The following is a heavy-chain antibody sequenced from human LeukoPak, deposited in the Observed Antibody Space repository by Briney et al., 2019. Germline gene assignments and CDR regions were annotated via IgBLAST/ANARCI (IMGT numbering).Heavy chain of an antibody. CDR1: GGTFSSYA. CDR3: ARGLIRQQLSPEYFQH. V-gene: IGHV1-69*05. J-gene: IGHJ1*01. D-gene: IGHD6-13*01. CDR2: IIPIFGTA. Sequence: SVKVSCKASGGTFSSYAISWVRQAPGQGLEWMGRIIPIFGTANYAQKFQGRATITTDESTSTAYMELSSLRFEDTAVYYCARGLIRQQLSPEYFQHWGQGTLVTVSS.